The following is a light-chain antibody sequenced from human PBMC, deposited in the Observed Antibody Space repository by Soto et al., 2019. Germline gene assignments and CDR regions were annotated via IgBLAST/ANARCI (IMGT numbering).Light chain of an antibody. V-gene: IGKV3-15*01. CDR2: GAS. CDR1: RSVSIN. J-gene: IGKJ4*01. CDR3: QQYNGWPLT. Sequence: EVVVTQSPATVSVSPGERTTLSCRASRSVSINLAWYQQKPGLAPRLLIYGASTRATGIPDRFSGSGSGTDFTLTISSLQAEDFAVYYCQQYNGWPLTFGGGTKVDIK.